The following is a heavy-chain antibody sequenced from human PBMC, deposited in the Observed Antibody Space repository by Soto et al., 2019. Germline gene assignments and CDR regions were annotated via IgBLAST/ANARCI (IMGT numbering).Heavy chain of an antibody. J-gene: IGHJ6*02. D-gene: IGHD6-19*01. Sequence: GGSLRLSCAASGFTFSSYGMHWVRQAPGKGLEWVAVISYDGSNKYYADSVKGRFTISRDNSKNTLYLQMNSLRAEDTAVYYCAKLMSSGWYGNYYYGMDVWGQGTTVTVSS. CDR1: GFTFSSYG. CDR3: AKLMSSGWYGNYYYGMDV. V-gene: IGHV3-30*18. CDR2: ISYDGSNK.